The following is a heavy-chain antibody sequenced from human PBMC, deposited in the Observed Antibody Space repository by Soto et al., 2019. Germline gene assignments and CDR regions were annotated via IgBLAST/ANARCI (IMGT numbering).Heavy chain of an antibody. J-gene: IGHJ4*02. Sequence: QVQLVESGGGVVQPGRSLRLSCAASGLTFSSYGMHWVRQAPGKGLEWVAVISYDGSNKYYADSVKGRFTISRDNSKNTLYLQMNSLRAEDTAVYYCAKAYYDSSGYYRDSYWGQGTLVTVSS. CDR3: AKAYYDSSGYYRDSY. CDR2: ISYDGSNK. CDR1: GLTFSSYG. V-gene: IGHV3-30*18. D-gene: IGHD3-22*01.